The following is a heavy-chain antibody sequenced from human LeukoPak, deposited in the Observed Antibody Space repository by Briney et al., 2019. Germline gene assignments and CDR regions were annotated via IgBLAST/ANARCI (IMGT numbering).Heavy chain of an antibody. Sequence: PGGSLRLSCAASGFTFRNCALTWVRQAPGKGLEWVSLIIVKGETTYYADSVKGRFTISRDNYKNTTYLQMNSMRAEGTAVYYCVKRRSVSSGPFDYWGQGILVTVSS. D-gene: IGHD2-15*01. CDR2: IIVKGETT. J-gene: IGHJ4*02. V-gene: IGHV3-23*01. CDR1: GFTFRNCA. CDR3: VKRRSVSSGPFDY.